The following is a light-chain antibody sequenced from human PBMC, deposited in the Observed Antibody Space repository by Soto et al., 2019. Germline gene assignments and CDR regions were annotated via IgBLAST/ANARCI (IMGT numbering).Light chain of an antibody. CDR3: CLYTSSGTYV. J-gene: IGLJ1*01. CDR2: AVS. CDR1: SSDVGGHNY. Sequence: QSALPQPASVSGSLGQSITISCTGTSSDVGGHNYFSWYHVHPGRAPQLIIYAVSNRPSGISSRFSGSKAGNTASLTISGLQADDEADFYCCLYTSSGTYVFGTGTKVTVL. V-gene: IGLV2-14*01.